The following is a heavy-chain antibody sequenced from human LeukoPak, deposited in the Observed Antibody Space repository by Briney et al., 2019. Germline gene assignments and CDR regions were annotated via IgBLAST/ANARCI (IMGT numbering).Heavy chain of an antibody. J-gene: IGHJ3*02. CDR1: GYTFTSYG. CDR2: ISAYNGNT. Sequence: ASVKVSCKASGYTFTSYGISWVRQAPGQGLERMGWISAYNGNTNYAQKLQGRVTMTTDTSTSTAYMELRSLRSDDTAVYYCARVATRWDAFDIWGQGTMVTVSS. D-gene: IGHD2-15*01. V-gene: IGHV1-18*01. CDR3: ARVATRWDAFDI.